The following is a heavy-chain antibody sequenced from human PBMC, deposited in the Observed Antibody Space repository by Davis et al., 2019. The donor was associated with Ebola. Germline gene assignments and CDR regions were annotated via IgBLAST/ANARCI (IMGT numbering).Heavy chain of an antibody. Sequence: PGGSLRLSCAASGFTFSSYSMNWVRQAPGKGLEWVAVISYDGSNKYYADSVKGRFTISRDNAKNSLYLQMNSLRAEDTAAYYCANSLSWSGYYGYAGYWGQGTLVTVSS. J-gene: IGHJ4*02. V-gene: IGHV3-30*18. CDR2: ISYDGSNK. D-gene: IGHD3-3*01. CDR3: ANSLSWSGYYGYAGY. CDR1: GFTFSSYS.